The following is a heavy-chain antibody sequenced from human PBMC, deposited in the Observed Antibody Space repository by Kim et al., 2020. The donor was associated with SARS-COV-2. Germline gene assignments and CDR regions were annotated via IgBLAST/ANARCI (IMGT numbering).Heavy chain of an antibody. Sequence: SETLSLTCAVYGGSFSGYYWSWIRQPPGKGLEWIGEINHSGSTNYNPSLKSRVTISVDTSKNQFSLKLSSVTAADTAVYYCARVRALYSSSYWFDPWGQG. CDR2: INHSGST. J-gene: IGHJ5*02. D-gene: IGHD6-6*01. V-gene: IGHV4-34*01. CDR1: GGSFSGYY. CDR3: ARVRALYSSSYWFDP.